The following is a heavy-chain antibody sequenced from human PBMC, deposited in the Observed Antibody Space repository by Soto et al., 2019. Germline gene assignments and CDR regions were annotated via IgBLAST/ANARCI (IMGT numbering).Heavy chain of an antibody. CDR2: ISYDGSNK. CDR1: GFTFSSYG. D-gene: IGHD6-13*01. Sequence: AGGSLRLSCAASGFTFSSYGMHWVRQAPGKGLEWVAVISYDGSNKYYADSVKGRFTISRDNSKNTLYLQMNSLRAEDTAVYYCAKDTWQQLGRLSGLLWDYYYGMDVWGQGTTVTVSS. V-gene: IGHV3-30*18. J-gene: IGHJ6*02. CDR3: AKDTWQQLGRLSGLLWDYYYGMDV.